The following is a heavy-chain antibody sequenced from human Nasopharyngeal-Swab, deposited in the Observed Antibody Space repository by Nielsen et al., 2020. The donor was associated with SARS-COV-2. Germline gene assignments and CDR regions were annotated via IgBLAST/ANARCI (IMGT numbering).Heavy chain of an antibody. V-gene: IGHV4-31*03. Sequence: SETLSLTCTVSGGSISSGGYCWSWIRQHPGKGLEWIGYIYYSGSTYYNPSLKSRVTISVDTSKNQFSLKLSSVTAADTAVYYCARDYLNYDFWSGYYTNYYYYGMDVWGQGTTVTVSS. CDR1: GGSISSGGYC. D-gene: IGHD3-3*01. CDR2: IYYSGST. CDR3: ARDYLNYDFWSGYYTNYYYYGMDV. J-gene: IGHJ6*02.